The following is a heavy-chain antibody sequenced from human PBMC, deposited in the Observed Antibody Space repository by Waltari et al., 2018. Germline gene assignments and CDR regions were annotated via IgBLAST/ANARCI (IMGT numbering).Heavy chain of an antibody. V-gene: IGHV3-11*04. CDR1: GLTFNDYY. CDR2: MSGSGNII. Sequence: GGGLVKPGGSLRLSCTASGLTFNDYYMNWIRQAPGKGLEWISYMSGSGNIIYHADSVKGRFTISRDNAKNSLFLQMNSLRAEDTGVYYCASNYYDSSGYMDHWGQGTLVTVSS. CDR3: ASNYYDSSGYMDH. D-gene: IGHD3-22*01. J-gene: IGHJ4*02.